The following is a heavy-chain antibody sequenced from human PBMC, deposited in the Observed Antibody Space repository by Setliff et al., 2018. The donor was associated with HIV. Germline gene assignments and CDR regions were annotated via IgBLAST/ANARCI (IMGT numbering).Heavy chain of an antibody. D-gene: IGHD5-18*01. V-gene: IGHV4-39*01. Sequence: SETLSLTCTVSGDSTSSSSSYWGWIRQPPGKGLEWIGSIYYSGSTYYNPSLKSRLPISVDTSKNQFSLKLNSVTAADTAVYYCARTRGYTYGYIDSWAQGTLVTVSS. J-gene: IGHJ4*02. CDR1: GDSTSSSSSY. CDR2: IYYSGST. CDR3: ARTRGYTYGYIDS.